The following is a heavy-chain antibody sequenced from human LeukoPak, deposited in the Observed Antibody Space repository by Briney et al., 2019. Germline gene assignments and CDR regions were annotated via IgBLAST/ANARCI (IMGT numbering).Heavy chain of an antibody. V-gene: IGHV3-7*01. J-gene: IGHJ4*02. CDR1: GFTFSNAW. CDR2: IKQDGSDK. CDR3: ARDSDDRSWNGLFDY. D-gene: IGHD6-13*01. Sequence: GGSLRLSCAASGFTFSNAWMSWVRQAPGEGVEGVASIKQDGSDKYYVDSVKGRFTISRDNAKNSLYLQMNSLRAEDTAVYYCARDSDDRSWNGLFDYWGQGTLVTVSS.